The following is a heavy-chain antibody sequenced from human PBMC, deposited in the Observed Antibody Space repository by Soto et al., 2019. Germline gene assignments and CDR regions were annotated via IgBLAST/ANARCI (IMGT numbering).Heavy chain of an antibody. CDR3: ARVRRSGYGSKRSGIFDY. D-gene: IGHD5-12*01. CDR2: INHSGST. CDR1: GGSFSGYY. J-gene: IGHJ4*02. V-gene: IGHV4-34*01. Sequence: QVQLQQWGAGLLKPSETLSLTCAVYGGSFSGYYWRWIRQPPGKGLEWIGEINHSGSTNYNPSLKSRVTISVDTSKNQFSLKLSSVTAADTAVYYCARVRRSGYGSKRSGIFDYWGQGTLVTVSS.